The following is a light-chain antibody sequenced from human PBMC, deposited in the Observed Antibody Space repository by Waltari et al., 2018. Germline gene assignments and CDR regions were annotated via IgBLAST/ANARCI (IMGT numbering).Light chain of an antibody. Sequence: DIQMTQSPSTLSASVGDRVNITCRASQSIRSWLAWYQQKPGKAPKDLIYQASSLESGVPSRFSGSGSGTEFTLTISSLQPDDFATYFCQQYNNYAPLTFGGGTRVEIK. CDR3: QQYNNYAPLT. J-gene: IGKJ4*01. CDR1: QSIRSW. V-gene: IGKV1-5*03. CDR2: QAS.